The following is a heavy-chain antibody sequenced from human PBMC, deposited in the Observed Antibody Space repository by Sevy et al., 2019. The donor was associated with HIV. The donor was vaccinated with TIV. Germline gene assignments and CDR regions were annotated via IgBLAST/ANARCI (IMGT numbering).Heavy chain of an antibody. V-gene: IGHV3-7*01. J-gene: IGHJ4*02. CDR3: AREGPTGYFDN. CDR2: IKQDGSEK. CDR1: GFTFSSYR. Sequence: GGSLRLSCAASGFTFSSYRMSWVRQAPGKGLEWVAKIKQDGSEKDYVDSVKGRFTISRDNAKISLYLQMNSLRVEDTAVYYCAREGPTGYFDNWGQGTLVTVSS.